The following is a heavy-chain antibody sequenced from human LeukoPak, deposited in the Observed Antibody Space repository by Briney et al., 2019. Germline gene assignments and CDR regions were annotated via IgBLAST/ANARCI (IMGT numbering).Heavy chain of an antibody. D-gene: IGHD3-22*01. CDR2: IFYDGTTS. CDR1: GFTFSSYA. CDR3: ARDPRGPTGYDSSGRDTFDH. V-gene: IGHV3-30*04. Sequence: PGGSLRLSCAASGFTFSSYAMHWVRQAPGKGLEWVAVIFYDGTTSYYADSVKGRFSTSRDNSKNTVYLQMNNLRAEDTAVYYCARDPRGPTGYDSSGRDTFDHWGQGTLVSVSS. J-gene: IGHJ4*02.